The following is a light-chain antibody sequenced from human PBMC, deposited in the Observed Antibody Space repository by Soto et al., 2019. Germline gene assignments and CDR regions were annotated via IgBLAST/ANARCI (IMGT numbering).Light chain of an antibody. V-gene: IGLV1-51*01. J-gene: IGLJ3*02. CDR1: SSNIGGYS. CDR3: AGWDSTQSWV. Sequence: QSVLTQPPSVSAAPGQRITISCSGSSSNIGGYSVSWYQQLPGTAPKVLIYDNDKRPSGIPDRFSGSKSGTSATLAITTLQTGDEADYFCAGWDSTQSWVFGAGTKLTVL. CDR2: DND.